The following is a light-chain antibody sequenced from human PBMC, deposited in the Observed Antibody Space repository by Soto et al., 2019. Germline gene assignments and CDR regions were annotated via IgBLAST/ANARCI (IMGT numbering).Light chain of an antibody. CDR2: DAS. J-gene: IGKJ4*01. V-gene: IGKV3-11*01. CDR1: QSVSSY. CDR3: QQRSNWPLT. Sequence: EIVLTQSPATLSLSPGERVTLSCRASQSVSSYLAWYQQKPGQAPRLLIYDASNRATGIPARFSGSGSGTDFSLTISGLEPEDFAVYYCQQRSNWPLTSGGGTKVEIK.